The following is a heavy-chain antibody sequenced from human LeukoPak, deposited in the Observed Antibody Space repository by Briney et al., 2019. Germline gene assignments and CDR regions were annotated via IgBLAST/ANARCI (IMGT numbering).Heavy chain of an antibody. CDR1: GYTSTSYD. CDR2: MNPNSGNT. J-gene: IGHJ5*02. V-gene: IGHV1-8*01. CDR3: ARGPVAAAGNGMFDP. D-gene: IGHD6-13*01. Sequence: ASVKVSCKASGYTSTSYDINWVRQATGQGLEWMGWMNPNSGNTGYAQKFQGRVTMTRNTSISTAYMELSSLRSEDTAVYYCARGPVAAAGNGMFDPWGQGTLVTVSS.